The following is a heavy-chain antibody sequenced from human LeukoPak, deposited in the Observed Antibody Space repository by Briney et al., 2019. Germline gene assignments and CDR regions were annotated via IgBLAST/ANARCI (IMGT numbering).Heavy chain of an antibody. CDR2: ISAYNGNT. CDR3: ARDPGDYWARGAYFDY. Sequence: ASVKVSCKASGYTFTSYGISWVRQAPGQGLEWMGWISAYNGNTNYAQKLQGRVTMTTDTSTSIAYMELRSLRSDDTAVYYCARDPGDYWARGAYFDYWGQGTLVTVSS. V-gene: IGHV1-18*01. J-gene: IGHJ4*02. D-gene: IGHD4-17*01. CDR1: GYTFTSYG.